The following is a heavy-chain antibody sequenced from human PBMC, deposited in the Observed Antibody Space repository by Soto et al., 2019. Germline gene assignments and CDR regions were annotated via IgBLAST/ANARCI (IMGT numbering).Heavy chain of an antibody. J-gene: IGHJ3*02. D-gene: IGHD3-22*01. V-gene: IGHV4-31*03. CDR2: IYYSGST. CDR1: GGSISSGGYY. Sequence: PSETLSLTCTVSGGSISSGGYYWSWIRQHPGKGLEWIGYIYYSGSTYYNPSLKSRVTISVDTSKNQFSLKLSSVTAADTAVYYCARDLRGNYHDSSGYTDDDAFDIWGQGIMVTVSS. CDR3: ARDLRGNYHDSSGYTDDDAFDI.